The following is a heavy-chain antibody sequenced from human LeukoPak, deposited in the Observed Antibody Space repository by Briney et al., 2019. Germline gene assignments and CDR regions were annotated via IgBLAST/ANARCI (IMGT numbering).Heavy chain of an antibody. CDR2: ISISGGTT. CDR1: GFTVSSNY. CDR3: ANEIRPNDY. D-gene: IGHD4-17*01. V-gene: IGHV3-23*01. J-gene: IGHJ4*02. Sequence: PGGSLRLSCAASGFTVSSNYMSWVRQAPGKGLEWVSSISISGGTTYYADSVKGRFTISRENSKSTLYLQMNSLRADDTAVYYCANEIRPNDYWGQGTLVTVSS.